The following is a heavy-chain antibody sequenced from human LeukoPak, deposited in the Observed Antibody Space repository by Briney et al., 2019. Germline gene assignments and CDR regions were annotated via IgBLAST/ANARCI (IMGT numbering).Heavy chain of an antibody. CDR3: ARHFGYYYYYMDV. J-gene: IGHJ6*03. D-gene: IGHD3-10*01. V-gene: IGHV4-38-2*02. CDR1: GYFSTAYY. Sequence: PSETLSLTCTVSGYFSTAYYWGWIRQPPGKGLEWIGSIYYSGSTYYNPSLKSRVTISVDTSKNQFSLKLSSVTAADTAVYYCARHFGYYYYYMDVWGKGTTVTISS. CDR2: IYYSGST.